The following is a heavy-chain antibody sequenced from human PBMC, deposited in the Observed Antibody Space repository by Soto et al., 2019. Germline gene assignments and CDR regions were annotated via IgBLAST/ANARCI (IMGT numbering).Heavy chain of an antibody. D-gene: IGHD5-12*01. J-gene: IGHJ4*02. V-gene: IGHV3-53*01. CDR1: GFTVRANY. Sequence: EVQLVESGGGLLQPGGSLRLSCAVSGFTVRANYMSWVRQAPGKGLEWVSVIYSGGTTYYADSVKCRFIISRDISKNTLYLQMNILRAEDTAVYYCHGYGYWGQGTLVTVSS. CDR3: HGYGY. CDR2: IYSGGTT.